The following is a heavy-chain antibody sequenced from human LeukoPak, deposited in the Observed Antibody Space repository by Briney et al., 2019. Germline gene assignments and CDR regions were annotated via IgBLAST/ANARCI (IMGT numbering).Heavy chain of an antibody. CDR1: GFTFSSHW. Sequence: GGSLRLSCAASGFTFSSHWMSWVRQAPGKGLEWVANIKHDGSEKYYVDSVKGRFTISRDNAKDSLYLQMNSLRAQDTAVYYCARANSLGYWGQGTLVTVSS. CDR2: IKHDGSEK. J-gene: IGHJ4*02. V-gene: IGHV3-7*01. D-gene: IGHD2/OR15-2a*01. CDR3: ARANSLGY.